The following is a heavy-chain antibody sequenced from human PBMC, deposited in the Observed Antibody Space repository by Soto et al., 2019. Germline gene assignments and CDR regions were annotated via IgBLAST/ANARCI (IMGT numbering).Heavy chain of an antibody. CDR2: ISSSGSTI. D-gene: IGHD6-13*01. Sequence: GGSLRLSCAASGFTFSSYEMNWVRQAPGKGLEWVSYISSSGSTIYYADSVKGRFTISRDNAKNSLYLQMNSLRAEDTAVYYCARDALYSSSWYSLSAYYYYGMDVWGQGTTVTVSS. J-gene: IGHJ6*02. CDR3: ARDALYSSSWYSLSAYYYYGMDV. CDR1: GFTFSSYE. V-gene: IGHV3-48*03.